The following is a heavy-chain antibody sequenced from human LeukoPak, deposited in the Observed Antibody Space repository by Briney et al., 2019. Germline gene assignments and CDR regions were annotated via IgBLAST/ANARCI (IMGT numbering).Heavy chain of an antibody. Sequence: SGRSLRLSCAASGFTFDDYAMHWVRQAPGKGLEWVSGISWNSGSMGYADSVKGRFTISRDNAKNSLYLQMNSLRAEDTALYYCAKDSIAVAGIDYWGQGTLVTVSS. CDR1: GFTFDDYA. D-gene: IGHD6-19*01. V-gene: IGHV3-9*01. CDR3: AKDSIAVAGIDY. J-gene: IGHJ4*02. CDR2: ISWNSGSM.